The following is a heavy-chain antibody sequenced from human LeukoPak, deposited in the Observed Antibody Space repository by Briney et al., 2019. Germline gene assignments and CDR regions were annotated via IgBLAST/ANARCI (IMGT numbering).Heavy chain of an antibody. CDR3: ARGTGWPQFDY. J-gene: IGHJ4*02. V-gene: IGHV6-1*01. D-gene: IGHD6-19*01. Sequence: SQTLSLACAISGDSVSRDSIAWNWIKQSPSRGLEWLGRTYYKSAWYNDYAVSVKGRIIINPDTSKNQFSLQLNSVTPEDTAVYYCARGTGWPQFDYWGQGTLVTVSS. CDR2: TYYKSAWYN. CDR1: GDSVSRDSIA.